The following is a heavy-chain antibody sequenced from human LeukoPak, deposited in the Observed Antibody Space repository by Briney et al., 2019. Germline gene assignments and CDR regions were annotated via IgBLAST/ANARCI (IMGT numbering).Heavy chain of an antibody. V-gene: IGHV1-18*01. Sequence: ASVKVSCKASGYTFTSYGISWVRQAPGQGLEWMGWISAYNGNTNYAQKFQGRVTMTRNTSISTAYMELSCLRSEDTAVYYCARGLRYGSLDPWGQGTLVTVSS. D-gene: IGHD1-26*01. CDR3: ARGLRYGSLDP. J-gene: IGHJ5*02. CDR2: ISAYNGNT. CDR1: GYTFTSYG.